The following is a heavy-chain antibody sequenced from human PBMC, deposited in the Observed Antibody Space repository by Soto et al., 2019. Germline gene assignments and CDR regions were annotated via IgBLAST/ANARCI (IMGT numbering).Heavy chain of an antibody. V-gene: IGHV3-30-3*01. Sequence: PGGLLRLSCAAYGFPFMIYALHWVRQAPGKGVEWVSVISFDGDKKYYADSVKGRFTISRDNFKNTLYLQMNNLKIEDAAVYFCAREDDSGYRYFNYGLDVWGQGTTVTVSS. J-gene: IGHJ6*02. D-gene: IGHD2-21*02. CDR2: ISFDGDKK. CDR3: AREDDSGYRYFNYGLDV. CDR1: GFPFMIYA.